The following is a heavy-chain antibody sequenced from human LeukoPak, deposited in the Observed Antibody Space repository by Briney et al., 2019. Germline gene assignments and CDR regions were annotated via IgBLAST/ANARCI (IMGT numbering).Heavy chain of an antibody. J-gene: IGHJ4*02. V-gene: IGHV1-69*05. CDR2: IIPIFGTA. CDR1: GGTFSSYA. D-gene: IGHD6-6*01. CDR3: ALDGSSTVDY. Sequence: GASVKVSCKASGGTFSSYAISWVRQAPGQGLEWMGRIIPIFGTANYAQKFQGRVTITTDESTSTAYMELSSLRSEDTAVYYCALDGSSTVDYWGQGTLVTVSS.